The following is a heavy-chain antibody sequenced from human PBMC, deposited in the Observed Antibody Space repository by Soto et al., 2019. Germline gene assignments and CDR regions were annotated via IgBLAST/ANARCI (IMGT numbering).Heavy chain of an antibody. CDR3: ARGIEYSSSSEGMDV. CDR1: GGSISSGDYY. D-gene: IGHD6-6*01. V-gene: IGHV4-30-4*01. J-gene: IGHJ6*02. Sequence: NPSETLSLTCTVSGGSISSGDYYWSWIRQPPGKGLEWIGYIYYSGSTYYNPSLKSRVTISVDTSKNQFSLKLSSVTAADTAVYHCARGIEYSSSSEGMDVWGQGTTVAVSS. CDR2: IYYSGST.